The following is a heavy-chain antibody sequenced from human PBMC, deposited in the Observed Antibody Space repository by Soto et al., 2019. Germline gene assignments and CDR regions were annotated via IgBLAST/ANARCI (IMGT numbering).Heavy chain of an antibody. D-gene: IGHD4-17*01. J-gene: IGHJ4*02. Sequence: GGSLRLSCAASGFSFSTSSMAWVRQTPGKGLAWVSGLSGGGSNTFYADSVQGRFTISVDNSKNTVYLQMNSLRVEDTAVYYCARWDGYGDVWGQGTLVTVSS. CDR2: LSGGGSNT. CDR1: GFSFSTSS. V-gene: IGHV3-23*01. CDR3: ARWDGYGDV.